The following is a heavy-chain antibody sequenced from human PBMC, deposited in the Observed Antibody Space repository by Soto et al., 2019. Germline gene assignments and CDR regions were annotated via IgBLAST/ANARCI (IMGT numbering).Heavy chain of an antibody. V-gene: IGHV3-66*01. CDR2: IYSDGKM. J-gene: IGHJ4*02. CDR1: GVSVSRNY. Sequence: EVQLVESGGGLVRPGGSLRLSCAPSGVSVSRNYMSCVRQAPGKGLEWVSVIYSDGKMCYLNSVKGRFSISRDNYKNTVYLQWDSLSVKDMAVYYCGKGGQWHWGSLYFAYWDQGILVTVSS. D-gene: IGHD7-27*01. CDR3: GKGGQWHWGSLYFAY.